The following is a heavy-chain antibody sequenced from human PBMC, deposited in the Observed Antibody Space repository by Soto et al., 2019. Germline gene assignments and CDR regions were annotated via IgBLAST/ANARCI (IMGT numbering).Heavy chain of an antibody. CDR1: GYTFTGYY. J-gene: IGHJ4*02. Sequence: ASVKVSCKASGYTFTGYYMHWVRQAPGQGLEWMGWIKPNSGGTNYAQKFQGWVTMTRDTSISTAYMELSRLRSDETAVYYCARALYSSSWYDYWGQGTLVTVSS. D-gene: IGHD6-13*01. CDR3: ARALYSSSWYDY. CDR2: IKPNSGGT. V-gene: IGHV1-2*04.